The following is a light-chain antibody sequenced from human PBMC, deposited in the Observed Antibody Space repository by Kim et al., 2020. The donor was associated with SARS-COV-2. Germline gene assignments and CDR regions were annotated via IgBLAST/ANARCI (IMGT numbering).Light chain of an antibody. Sequence: VSPGERATLFCRASQSVSNNLAWYQQKPGQAPRLLIYGASTRATAFPARFSGSGSGTEFTLIIDSLQSEDFAVYYCQQYDTWPRTFGRGTKVDIK. CDR2: GAS. J-gene: IGKJ1*01. CDR3: QQYDTWPRT. V-gene: IGKV3-15*01. CDR1: QSVSNN.